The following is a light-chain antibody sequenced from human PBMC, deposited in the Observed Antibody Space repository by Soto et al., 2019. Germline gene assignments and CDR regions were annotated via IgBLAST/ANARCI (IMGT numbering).Light chain of an antibody. CDR3: QQSYSTLLFG. V-gene: IGKV1-39*01. Sequence: DIQMTQSPSSLSASLGDRVTITCRASQSISNYLNWYQQKPGKAPKLLIYAASSLQSGVPSRFSGSGSGTDFTLTISSLQPEDFATYYCQQSYSTLLFGFGPGTKVDIK. CDR2: AAS. CDR1: QSISNY. J-gene: IGKJ3*01.